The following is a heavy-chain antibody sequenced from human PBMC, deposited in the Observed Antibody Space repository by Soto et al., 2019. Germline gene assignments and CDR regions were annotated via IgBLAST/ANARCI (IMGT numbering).Heavy chain of an antibody. CDR2: IYDDGAT. CDR1: GGSIRSYF. CDR3: VSSRSAIDGDALDV. J-gene: IGHJ3*01. V-gene: IGHV4-59*03. D-gene: IGHD2-2*01. Sequence: SETLSLSCSVSGGSIRSYFRNWLRQPPGKGREWIGYIYDDGATDYNPSLNSRVTILLDISKNQFSMKLSSVTAADTAVYYRVSSRSAIDGDALDVWGQGTMDTVSS.